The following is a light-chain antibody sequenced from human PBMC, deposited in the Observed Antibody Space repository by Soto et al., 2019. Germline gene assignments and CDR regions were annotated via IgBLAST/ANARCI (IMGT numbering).Light chain of an antibody. J-gene: IGLJ1*01. Sequence: QSALTQPASVSGSPGQSITISCTGTSSDIGNYDFVSWYQQVPGTAPKAMIYEVSSRPSGVSNRFSASKSGNTASLTISGLQADDEADYYCCSYAGSYSYVFGTGTKVTVL. CDR1: SSDIGNYDF. CDR2: EVS. CDR3: CSYAGSYSYV. V-gene: IGLV2-23*02.